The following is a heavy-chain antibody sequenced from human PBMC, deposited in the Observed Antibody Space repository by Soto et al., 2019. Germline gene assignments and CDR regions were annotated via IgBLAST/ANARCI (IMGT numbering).Heavy chain of an antibody. V-gene: IGHV4-4*02. CDR3: EKNGGYDFDL. CDR2: ISRSGYN. D-gene: IGHD5-12*01. Sequence: QVQLQESGPGLVKPSVTLSLTCAVSSCSISSGNWWSWVRQPPGQELEWIGEISRSGYNNYNPSLKRRVSKAIDEARNQFSLKGKSVHAADTAMYYCEKNGGYDFDLWGQGTLVTVSS. CDR1: SCSISSGNW. J-gene: IGHJ4*02.